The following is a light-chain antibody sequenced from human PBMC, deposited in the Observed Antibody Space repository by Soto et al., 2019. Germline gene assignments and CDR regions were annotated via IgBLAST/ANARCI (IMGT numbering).Light chain of an antibody. Sequence: EIVMTQSPATLSVSPGERATLSCRASQSVSDKLAWYQQKPGQAPRLLIYDASNRATGIPARFSGSGSGTDFTLTISSLEPEDFAVYYCQQRSNWPRTFGQGTKVDI. CDR3: QQRSNWPRT. V-gene: IGKV3-11*01. CDR1: QSVSDK. CDR2: DAS. J-gene: IGKJ1*01.